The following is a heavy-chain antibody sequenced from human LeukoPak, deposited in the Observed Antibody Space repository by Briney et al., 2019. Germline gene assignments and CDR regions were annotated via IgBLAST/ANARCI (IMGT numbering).Heavy chain of an antibody. J-gene: IGHJ4*02. V-gene: IGHV1-69*06. CDR3: ATDVRKQGFDY. Sequence: SVKVSCKASGGTFSSYAISWVRQAPGQGLEWMGGIIPIFGTANYAQKFQGRVTMTEDTSTDTAYMELSSLRSEDTAVYYCATDVRKQGFDYWGQGTLVTVSS. CDR1: GGTFSSYA. CDR2: IIPIFGTA. D-gene: IGHD3-3*01.